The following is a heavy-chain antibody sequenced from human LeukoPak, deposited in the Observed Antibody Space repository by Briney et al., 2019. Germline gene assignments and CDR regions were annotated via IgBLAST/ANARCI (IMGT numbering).Heavy chain of an antibody. CDR1: GFTFSSYG. V-gene: IGHV3-30*18. D-gene: IGHD3-10*01. J-gene: IGHJ4*02. Sequence: LTGGSLGLSCAASGFTFSSYGMHWVRQAPGKGLEWVAVISYDGSNKYYADSVKGRFTISRDNSKNTLYLQMNSLRAEDTAVYYCAKGSRGFDYWGQGTLVTISS. CDR3: AKGSRGFDY. CDR2: ISYDGSNK.